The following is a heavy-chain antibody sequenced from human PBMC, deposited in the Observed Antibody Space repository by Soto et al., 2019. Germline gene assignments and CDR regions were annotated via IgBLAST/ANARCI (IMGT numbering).Heavy chain of an antibody. J-gene: IGHJ4*02. CDR3: ARGGGTHSDYPGYFDY. Sequence: QLQLQESGPGLVKPSETLSLTCTVSGGSISSSSYYWGWIRQPPGKGLEWIGSIYYSGSTYYNPSLKSRVTISVDTSNNQFPLKLSSVTAADTAVYYCARGGGTHSDYPGYFDYWGQGTLVTVSS. D-gene: IGHD5-12*01. CDR2: IYYSGST. V-gene: IGHV4-39*01. CDR1: GGSISSSSYY.